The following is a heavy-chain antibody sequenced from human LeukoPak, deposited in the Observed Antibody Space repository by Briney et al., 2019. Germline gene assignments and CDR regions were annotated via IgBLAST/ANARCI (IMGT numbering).Heavy chain of an antibody. J-gene: IGHJ4*02. V-gene: IGHV1-3*01. CDR1: GYTFTNYA. CDR2: INAGNGNT. Sequence: ASVKVPCKASGYTFTNYAIHWVRQAPGQRLEWMGWINAGNGNTKYSQNFQGRVTITSDTSAGTAYMELSSLRSEDTAVYYCARLYSSSSVLDYWGQGTLVTVSS. D-gene: IGHD6-6*01. CDR3: ARLYSSSSVLDY.